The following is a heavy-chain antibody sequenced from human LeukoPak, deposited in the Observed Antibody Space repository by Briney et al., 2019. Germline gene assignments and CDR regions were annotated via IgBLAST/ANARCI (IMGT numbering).Heavy chain of an antibody. CDR2: TNWDGAST. Sequence: GGSLRLSCAASGFRFDDYGMSWVRHVPGKGLEWVSGTNWDGASTGYADSVKGRFTISRDNVKNVLYLQMNSLRVEDTALYFCGRVYCSTTSCYGYYDYYMDVWGKGTTVTVSS. D-gene: IGHD2-2*01. CDR3: GRVYCSTTSCYGYYDYYMDV. V-gene: IGHV3-20*04. J-gene: IGHJ6*03. CDR1: GFRFDDYG.